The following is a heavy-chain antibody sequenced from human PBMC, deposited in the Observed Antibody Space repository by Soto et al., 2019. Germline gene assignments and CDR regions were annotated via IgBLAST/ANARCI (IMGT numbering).Heavy chain of an antibody. CDR3: ARGRRGCSSTSCYVYYYYYYMDV. V-gene: IGHV4-34*01. CDR1: GGSFSGYY. CDR2: INHSGST. D-gene: IGHD2-2*01. Sequence: SETLSLTCAVYGGSFSGYYWSWIRQPPGKGLEWIGEINHSGSTNYNPSLKSRVTISVDTSKNQFSLKLSSVTAADTAVYYCARGRRGCSSTSCYVYYYYYYMDVWGKGTTVT. J-gene: IGHJ6*03.